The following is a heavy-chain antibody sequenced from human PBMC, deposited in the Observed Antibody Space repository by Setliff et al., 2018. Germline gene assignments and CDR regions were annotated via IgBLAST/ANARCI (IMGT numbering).Heavy chain of an antibody. CDR1: GYTFTDYA. J-gene: IGHJ5*02. CDR3: ARDSPEMVAPPAAHCFDP. Sequence: GASVKVSCKASGYTFTDYAMHWVRQAPGQRLEWMGWINPGNGNTKYSQKFQGRVTITRDTSASTAYMELRSLRSDDTAVYYCARDSPEMVAPPAAHCFDPWGQGTLVTVSS. V-gene: IGHV1-3*01. CDR2: INPGNGNT. D-gene: IGHD2-2*01.